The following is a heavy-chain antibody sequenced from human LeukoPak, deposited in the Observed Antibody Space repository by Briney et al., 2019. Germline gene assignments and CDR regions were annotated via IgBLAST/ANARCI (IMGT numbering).Heavy chain of an antibody. Sequence: SETLSLTCTVSGGSISSYYWSWIRQPPGKGLEWIGYIYTSGSTNYNPSLKSRVTISVDTSKNQFSLKLSSVTAADTAVYYCARHTSPYGSGSYYYYYYYYMDVWGKGTTVTVSS. D-gene: IGHD3-10*01. CDR1: GGSISSYY. V-gene: IGHV4-4*09. CDR3: ARHTSPYGSGSYYYYYYYYMDV. J-gene: IGHJ6*03. CDR2: IYTSGST.